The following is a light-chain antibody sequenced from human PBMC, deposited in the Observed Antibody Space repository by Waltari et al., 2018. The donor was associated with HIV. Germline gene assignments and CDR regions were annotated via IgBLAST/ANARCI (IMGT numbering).Light chain of an antibody. Sequence: DIRMTQSPSFLSASVGDRVTITCQASRGIDYYLSWYQHKPGNAPRLLIYDATELETGVPSRFSGSGSGKDFTFIITSLQSEDIATYFCQHHHSLPFSFGQGTKLEI. CDR1: RGIDYY. J-gene: IGKJ2*03. CDR2: DAT. CDR3: QHHHSLPFS. V-gene: IGKV1-33*01.